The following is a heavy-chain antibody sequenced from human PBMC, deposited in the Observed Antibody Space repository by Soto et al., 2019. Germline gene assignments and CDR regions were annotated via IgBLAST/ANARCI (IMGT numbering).Heavy chain of an antibody. J-gene: IGHJ4*02. D-gene: IGHD4-17*01. Sequence: QVQLVQSGTEVREPGASVKVSCKSSGYTFTTYHINWVRQATGQGLEWMGSMDPNSGHTVYAQKFQGRVTMTRSTSISTAYMELSSLISDDTAIYYCARAHDSGDVDYWGQGTLVTVSS. CDR1: GYTFTTYH. CDR2: MDPNSGHT. CDR3: ARAHDSGDVDY. V-gene: IGHV1-8*01.